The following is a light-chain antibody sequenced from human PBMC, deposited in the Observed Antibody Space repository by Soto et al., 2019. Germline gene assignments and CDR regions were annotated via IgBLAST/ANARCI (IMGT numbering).Light chain of an antibody. V-gene: IGKV3-15*01. CDR1: QSISTN. Sequence: EIVMTQSPATLSVSPGERATLSCRVSQSISTNLAWYQQRPGQPPRLLIYSASARAAGIPARFSASGSGTDFTLTISSLQSEDFAVYYCQQSYAWPRTFGQGTKVEIK. J-gene: IGKJ1*01. CDR3: QQSYAWPRT. CDR2: SAS.